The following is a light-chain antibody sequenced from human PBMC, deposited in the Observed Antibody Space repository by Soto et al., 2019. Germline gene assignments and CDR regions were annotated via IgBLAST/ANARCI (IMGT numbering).Light chain of an antibody. V-gene: IGLV1-44*01. J-gene: IGLJ3*02. CDR2: SDN. CDR3: AVWDDSLNGWV. CDR1: SSNIGSNT. Sequence: QSVLTQPPSASGTPGQRVTISCSGSSSNIGSNTVNWYQQLPGTAPKVLIYSDNQRPSGVPDLFSGSKSGTSASLAISGLQSEDEADYYCAVWDDSLNGWVFGGGTKLTVL.